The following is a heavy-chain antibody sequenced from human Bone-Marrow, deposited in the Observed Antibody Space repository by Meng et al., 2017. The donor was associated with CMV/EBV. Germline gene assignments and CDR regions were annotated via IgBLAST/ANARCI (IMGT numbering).Heavy chain of an antibody. CDR1: GFTFNNYE. CDR2: ISSSGSTI. Sequence: GGALRLSCAASGFTFNNYEMNWVRQAPGKGLEWVSYISSSGSTIYYADSVKGRFTISRDNAKNSLYLQMNSLRAEDTAVYYCAREGPQASDFWSNYYKPLDYWGQGTLVTVSS. D-gene: IGHD3-3*01. CDR3: AREGPQASDFWSNYYKPLDY. J-gene: IGHJ4*02. V-gene: IGHV3-48*03.